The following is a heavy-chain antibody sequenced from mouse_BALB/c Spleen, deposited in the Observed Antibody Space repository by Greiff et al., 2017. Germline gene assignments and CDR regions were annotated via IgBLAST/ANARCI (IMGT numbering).Heavy chain of an antibody. J-gene: IGHJ2*01. CDR3: ARHEGYDYFDY. V-gene: IGHV5-12-1*01. CDR2: ISSGGGST. D-gene: IGHD2-14*01. Sequence: EVQLVESGGGLVKPGGSLKLSCAASGFTFSSYAMSWVRQTPEKRLEWVAYISSGGGSTYYPDTVKGRFTISRDNAKNTLYLQMSSLKSEDTAMYYCARHEGYDYFDYWGQGTTLTVSS. CDR1: GFTFSSYA.